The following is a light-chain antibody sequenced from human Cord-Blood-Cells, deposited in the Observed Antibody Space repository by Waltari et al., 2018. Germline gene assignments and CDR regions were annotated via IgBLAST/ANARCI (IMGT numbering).Light chain of an antibody. CDR3: CSYAGSYTFHV. CDR1: SSDVGGYNY. J-gene: IGLJ1*01. Sequence: QSALTQPRSVSGSPGQSVTISCTGTSSDVGGYNYVSWYQQHPGKAPKPMIYDVSKRPSGVPDRFSGSKSGNTASLTISGLQAEDEADYYCCSYAGSYTFHVFGTGTKVTVL. CDR2: DVS. V-gene: IGLV2-11*01.